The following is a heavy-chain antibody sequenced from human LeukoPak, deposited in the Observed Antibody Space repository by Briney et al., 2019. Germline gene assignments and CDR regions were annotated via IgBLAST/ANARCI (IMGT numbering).Heavy chain of an antibody. Sequence: ASVKVSCKASGYTFTGYYMHWLRQAPGQGLEWMGWINPNNGGTNYARKFQGRVAMTRDTSINTAYMELSGLRSDDTAVYYCARDLVGAFDIWGQGTRVTVSS. V-gene: IGHV1-2*02. CDR1: GYTFTGYY. J-gene: IGHJ3*02. CDR3: ARDLVGAFDI. CDR2: INPNNGGT.